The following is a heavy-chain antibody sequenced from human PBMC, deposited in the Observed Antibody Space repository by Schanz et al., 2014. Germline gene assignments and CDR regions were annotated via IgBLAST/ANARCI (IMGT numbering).Heavy chain of an antibody. Sequence: QVQLVQSGAEVKKPGASVTVSCRASGYPFTSYDFNWVRQAPGQGLEWMGWMNPDSGNTGYAQKFQGRVTMTTDTSTSTVYMELSSLRSEDTAVYYCARANRFGDMDVWGQGTTVTVSS. CDR2: MNPDSGNT. V-gene: IGHV1-8*01. CDR3: ARANRFGDMDV. J-gene: IGHJ6*02. CDR1: GYPFTSYD. D-gene: IGHD3-10*01.